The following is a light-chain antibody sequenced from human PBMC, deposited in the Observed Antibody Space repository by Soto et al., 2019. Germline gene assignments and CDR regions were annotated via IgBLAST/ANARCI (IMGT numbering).Light chain of an antibody. CDR1: QSVSAN. CDR3: QQYNIWPPGT. J-gene: IGKJ1*01. V-gene: IGKV3-15*01. Sequence: EIVMTQSPATLSVSPGERATLSCRASQSVSANLAWYQQRPGQAPRLLIYGAFTRATGIPDRFSGSGSETEFTLTINSLQSEDFALYYCQQYNIWPPGTFGQGTKVEIK. CDR2: GAF.